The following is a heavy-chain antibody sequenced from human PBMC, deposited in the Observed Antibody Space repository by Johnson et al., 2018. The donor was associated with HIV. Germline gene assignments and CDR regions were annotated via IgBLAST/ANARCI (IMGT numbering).Heavy chain of an antibody. J-gene: IGHJ3*02. CDR2: ISSDESYI. Sequence: QMQLVESGGGVVQPGRSLSLSCAASGFTFSSYAMNWVRQAPGKVLEWVAVISSDESYIHYGDSVKGRFIVSKDNSKNTLYLQMSSLRAEDTAVYYCAREGAPSARDFGAFDIWGQGTMVTVSS. V-gene: IGHV3-30*04. CDR1: GFTFSSYA. CDR3: AREGAPSARDFGAFDI. D-gene: IGHD1-26*01.